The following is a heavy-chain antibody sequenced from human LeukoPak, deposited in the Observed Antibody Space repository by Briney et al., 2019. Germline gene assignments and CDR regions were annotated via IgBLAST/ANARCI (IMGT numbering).Heavy chain of an antibody. CDR1: GFTFSSYW. Sequence: RTGGSLRLSCAASGFTFSSYWMHWVRQAPGKGLVWVSRISIDGSRTNYADSVKGRFTISRDNAKNTLYLQMNSLRAEDTAVFYCARDTAAGNDAFDIWGQGTMVTVSS. D-gene: IGHD6-13*01. CDR2: ISIDGSRT. J-gene: IGHJ3*02. CDR3: ARDTAAGNDAFDI. V-gene: IGHV3-74*01.